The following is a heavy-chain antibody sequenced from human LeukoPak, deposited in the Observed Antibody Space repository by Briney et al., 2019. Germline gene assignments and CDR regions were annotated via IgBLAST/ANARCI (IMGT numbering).Heavy chain of an antibody. CDR2: ISAYNGNT. J-gene: IGHJ4*02. Sequence: ASVKVSCKASGYTFTSYGISWVRQAPGQGLEWMGWISAYNGNTNYAQKLQGRVTMTTDTSTSTAYMELSSLRSEDTAVYYCARDRRFNGGNWEFDYWGQGTLVTVSS. CDR3: ARDRRFNGGNWEFDY. D-gene: IGHD4-23*01. V-gene: IGHV1-18*01. CDR1: GYTFTSYG.